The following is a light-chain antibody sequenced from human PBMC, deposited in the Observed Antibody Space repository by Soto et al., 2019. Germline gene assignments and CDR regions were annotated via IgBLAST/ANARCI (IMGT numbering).Light chain of an antibody. Sequence: EIVLTQSPATLSLSPGEGATLSCRASQSVSNYLAWYQQKPGQAPRLLIYDASNGATGIPARFSGSWSGTDFALTISSLGPEDFALYAGQQRSKWQGTFVQGTKLEI. CDR2: DAS. V-gene: IGKV3-11*01. CDR3: QQRSKWQGT. J-gene: IGKJ1*01. CDR1: QSVSNY.